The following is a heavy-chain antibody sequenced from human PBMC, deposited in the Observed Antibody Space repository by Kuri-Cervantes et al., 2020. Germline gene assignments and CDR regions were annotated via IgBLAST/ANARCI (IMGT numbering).Heavy chain of an antibody. CDR3: ARDVGGDYSIDWYFDL. V-gene: IGHV3-30*03. J-gene: IGHJ2*01. Sequence: GGSLRLSCAASGFTFSSYSMNWVRQAPGKGLEWVAVISYDGSNKYYADSVKGRFTISRGNSKNTLYLQMNSLRAEDTAVYYCARDVGGDYSIDWYFDLWGRGTLVTVSS. CDR1: GFTFSSYS. D-gene: IGHD4-17*01. CDR2: ISYDGSNK.